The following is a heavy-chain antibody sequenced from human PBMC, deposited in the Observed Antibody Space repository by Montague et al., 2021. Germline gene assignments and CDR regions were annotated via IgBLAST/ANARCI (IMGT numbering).Heavy chain of an antibody. CDR2: VRHIGST. V-gene: IGHV4-34*01. Sequence: SETLSLTCGVYGGSLSEHYWTWIRQSPEKGLEWIGEVRHIGSTNYNPSLKSRVTMSVDKSKNQFSLKLRSVAAADTAVYYRASDRGPFDYWGQGTVVTVSS. J-gene: IGHJ4*02. CDR1: GGSLSEHY. D-gene: IGHD3-10*01. CDR3: ASDRGPFDY.